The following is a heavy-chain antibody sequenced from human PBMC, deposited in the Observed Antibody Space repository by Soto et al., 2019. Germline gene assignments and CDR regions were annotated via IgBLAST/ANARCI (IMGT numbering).Heavy chain of an antibody. CDR1: GGSISSYY. D-gene: IGHD2-15*01. CDR3: ARHRPWGFCSGGSCEIPGEGGKFYAFDI. Sequence: PSETLSLTCTVSGGSISSYYWSWIRQPPGEGLEWIGYIYYSGSTNYNPSLKSRVTISVDTSKNQFSLKLSSVTAADTAVYYCARHRPWGFCSGGSCEIPGEGGKFYAFDIWGKGTMVTVS. CDR2: IYYSGST. V-gene: IGHV4-59*08. J-gene: IGHJ3*02.